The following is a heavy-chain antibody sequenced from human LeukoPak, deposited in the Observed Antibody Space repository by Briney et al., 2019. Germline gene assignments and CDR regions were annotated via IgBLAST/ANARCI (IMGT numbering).Heavy chain of an antibody. V-gene: IGHV4-31*03. J-gene: IGHJ5*02. D-gene: IGHD4-17*01. CDR1: GGSISSGDYY. Sequence: SETLSLTCTVSGGSISSGDYYWSWIRQHPGKGLEWIGYIYYSGDTYYNPSLRSRVSISVDTSKNQCSLKLSSVTAADTAMYYCARDYGNNWFDPWGQGTLVTVSS. CDR3: ARDYGNNWFDP. CDR2: IYYSGDT.